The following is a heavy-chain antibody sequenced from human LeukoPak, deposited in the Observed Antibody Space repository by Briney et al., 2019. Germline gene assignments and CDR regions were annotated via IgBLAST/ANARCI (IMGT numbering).Heavy chain of an antibody. V-gene: IGHV3-23*01. J-gene: IGHJ4*02. CDR3: AKDHQWRIRRNYFDY. CDR2: ISGSGGNT. D-gene: IGHD6-19*01. Sequence: GGSLRLSCAASGSTFSSYSMNWVRQAPGKGLEWVATISGSGGNTYYADSVKGRFTISRDNSKNTLYLQMNSLRAEDTAVYYCAKDHQWRIRRNYFDYWGQGTLVTVSS. CDR1: GSTFSSYS.